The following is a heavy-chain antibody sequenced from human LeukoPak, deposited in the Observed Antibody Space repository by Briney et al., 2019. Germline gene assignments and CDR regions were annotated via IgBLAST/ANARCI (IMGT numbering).Heavy chain of an antibody. V-gene: IGHV1-8*02. Sequence: GASVKVSCKASGYTFTSYGISWVRQAPGQGLEWMGWMNPNSGNTGYAQKFQGRVTMTRNTSISTAYMELSSLRSEDTAVYYCARGLRYFDWPVSGGWGQGTLVTVSS. D-gene: IGHD3-9*01. CDR3: ARGLRYFDWPVSGG. J-gene: IGHJ4*02. CDR1: GYTFTSYG. CDR2: MNPNSGNT.